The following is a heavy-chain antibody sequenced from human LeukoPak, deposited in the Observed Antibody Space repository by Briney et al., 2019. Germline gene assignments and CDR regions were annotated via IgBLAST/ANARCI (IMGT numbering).Heavy chain of an antibody. CDR2: ISGRGVST. J-gene: IGHJ4*02. CDR3: VRDSGEIPNTYYYDSIGYLHY. V-gene: IGHV3-23*01. D-gene: IGHD3-22*01. Sequence: GGSLRLSCAASGFTLSTYAMRSVRQAPGKGLEWVSAISGRGVSTSYADSVRGRFTISRDNSKNTLYLQMNSLRAEDTAVYFCVRDSGEIPNTYYYDSIGYLHYWGPGTLVTVSS. CDR1: GFTLSTYA.